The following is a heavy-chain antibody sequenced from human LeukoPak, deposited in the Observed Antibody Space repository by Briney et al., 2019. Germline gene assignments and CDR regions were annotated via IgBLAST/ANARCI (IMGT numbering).Heavy chain of an antibody. J-gene: IGHJ5*02. Sequence: PSETLSLTCTVSGGSISNYYWNWIRQRPGKGLEWVGHISYSGGTKYNPSLQSRVTISIDTSKNQFSLNLSSVTAADTAVYYCARRVIMSAAGVPDTRLDPWGQGILVTVSS. CDR2: ISYSGGT. V-gene: IGHV4-59*08. D-gene: IGHD2-2*01. CDR1: GGSISNYY. CDR3: ARRVIMSAAGVPDTRLDP.